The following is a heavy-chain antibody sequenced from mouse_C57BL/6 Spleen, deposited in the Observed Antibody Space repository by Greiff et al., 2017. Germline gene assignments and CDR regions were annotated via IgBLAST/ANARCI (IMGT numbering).Heavy chain of an antibody. CDR3: ATYDYDRAMDY. Sequence: EVKLVESGPGLVKPSQSLSLTCSVTGYSITSGYYWNWIRQFPGNKLEWMGYISYDGSNNYNPSLKNRISITRDTSKNQFFLKLNSVTTEDTATYYCATYDYDRAMDYWGQGTSVTVSS. CDR1: GYSITSGYY. D-gene: IGHD2-4*01. J-gene: IGHJ4*01. CDR2: ISYDGSN. V-gene: IGHV3-6*01.